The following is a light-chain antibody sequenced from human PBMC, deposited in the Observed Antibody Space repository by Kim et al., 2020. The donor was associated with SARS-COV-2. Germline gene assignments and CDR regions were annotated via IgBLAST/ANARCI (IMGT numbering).Light chain of an antibody. J-gene: IGKJ1*01. V-gene: IGKV3-15*01. CDR2: GAS. CDR3: KQYNNWPRA. CDR1: QSVSTN. Sequence: VPAGERATPAGTASQSVSTNLACYKHKPGQPPRLLMYGASTRATSIPARFSGSLSETEFTLTPSSILCEAFSVSYCKQYNNWPRAFGQGTKVDIK.